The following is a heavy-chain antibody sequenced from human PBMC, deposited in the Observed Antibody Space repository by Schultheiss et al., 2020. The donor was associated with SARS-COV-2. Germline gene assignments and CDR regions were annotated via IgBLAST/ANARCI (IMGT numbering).Heavy chain of an antibody. D-gene: IGHD6-19*01. CDR1: GGTFSSSA. J-gene: IGHJ2*01. CDR2: IIPMFGTT. V-gene: IGHV1-69*13. Sequence: SVKVSCKASGGTFSSSALSWVRQAPGQGLEWMGGIIPMFGTTNYAEKFQGRVTITADEPTSTAYMELSSLRSEDTAVYYCAKDASSSGWYLNWYFDLWGRGTLVTVSS. CDR3: AKDASSSGWYLNWYFDL.